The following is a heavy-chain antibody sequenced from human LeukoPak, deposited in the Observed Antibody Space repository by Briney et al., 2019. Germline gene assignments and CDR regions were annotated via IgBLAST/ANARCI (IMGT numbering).Heavy chain of an antibody. CDR3: TTDRMTRNGFFDY. CDR2: VKRRAVGRSS. V-gene: IGHV3-15*01. J-gene: IGHJ4*02. CDR1: GFSFRDAY. D-gene: IGHD1-1*01. Sequence: KLGGSLRLACTMSGFSFRDAYMSWVSRSPGKGLEWVGRVKRRAVGRSSDYAGPVKGRLSISRDDSKNTVYLERNNLRTDDTALYYCTTDRMTRNGFFDYWGQGTLVTVSS.